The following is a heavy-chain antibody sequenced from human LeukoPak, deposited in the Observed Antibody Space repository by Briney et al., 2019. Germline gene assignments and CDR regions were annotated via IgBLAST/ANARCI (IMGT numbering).Heavy chain of an antibody. CDR2: IRYDGSNK. Sequence: PGGSLRLSCAASGFTFSSYGMHWVRQAPGKGLEWVAFIRYDGSNKYYADSVKGRFTISRDNSKNTLYLQMNSLRAEDTAVYYCARVGGSALINWGQGTLVTVSS. CDR3: ARVGGSALIN. J-gene: IGHJ4*02. V-gene: IGHV3-30*02. D-gene: IGHD3-10*01. CDR1: GFTFSSYG.